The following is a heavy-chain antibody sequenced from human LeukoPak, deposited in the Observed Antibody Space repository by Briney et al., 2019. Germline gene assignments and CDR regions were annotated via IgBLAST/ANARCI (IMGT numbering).Heavy chain of an antibody. CDR2: TYSGGTT. J-gene: IGHJ4*02. V-gene: IGHV3-53*05. CDR1: GFTVSSNY. Sequence: GGSLRLSCAASGFTVSSNYMSWVRQAPGKGLEWVSVTYSGGTTYSADSVKGRFTVSRDNSKSLLFLQMESLRHDDTGIYYCAKGRRTGFVDYWGQGALVAVSS. CDR3: AKGRRTGFVDY. D-gene: IGHD1-1*01.